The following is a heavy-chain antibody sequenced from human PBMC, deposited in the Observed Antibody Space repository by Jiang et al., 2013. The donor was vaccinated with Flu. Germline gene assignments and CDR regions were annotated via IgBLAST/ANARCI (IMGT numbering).Heavy chain of an antibody. D-gene: IGHD3/OR15-3a*01. CDR1: GFTFSSYW. J-gene: IGHJ4*02. CDR3: ARGGLEPVDY. Sequence: VQLVESGGGVVQPGGSLRLSCAASGFTFSSYWMHWVRQAPGKGLVWVSRINPDGSTTSYADSVRGRFTISRDNAKNTLYLQVNSLTAEDTAVYYCARGGLEPVDYWGQGTLVTVSS. CDR2: INPDGSTT. V-gene: IGHV3-74*02.